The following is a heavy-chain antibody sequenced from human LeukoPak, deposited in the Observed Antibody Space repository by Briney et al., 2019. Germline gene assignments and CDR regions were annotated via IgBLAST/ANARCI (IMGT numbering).Heavy chain of an antibody. CDR2: ISGSGGST. Sequence: PGGSLRLSCAVSGFTFSSYAMGWVRQAPGKGLEWVSVISGSGGSTYYADSVKGRFTISRDNSKNTLYLQMKSLRAEETAEYYCAKGAGIVISLLYFDYWGQGTLVTVSS. CDR3: AKGAGIVISLLYFDY. V-gene: IGHV3-23*01. J-gene: IGHJ4*02. D-gene: IGHD2-21*01. CDR1: GFTFSSYA.